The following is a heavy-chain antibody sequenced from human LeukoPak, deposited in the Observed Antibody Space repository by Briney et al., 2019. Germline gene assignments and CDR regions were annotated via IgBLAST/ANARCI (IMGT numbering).Heavy chain of an antibody. CDR1: GFTFDDYA. D-gene: IGHD2-2*01. CDR2: ISWNSGSI. J-gene: IGHJ5*02. CDR3: AKGRDKYQLLSKNWFDP. V-gene: IGHV3-9*01. Sequence: TGGSLRLCCAASGFTFDDYAMHWVRQASGKGLEWVSGISWNSGSIGYADSVKGRFTISRDNAKNSLYLQMNSLRAEDTALYYCAKGRDKYQLLSKNWFDPWGQGTLVTVSS.